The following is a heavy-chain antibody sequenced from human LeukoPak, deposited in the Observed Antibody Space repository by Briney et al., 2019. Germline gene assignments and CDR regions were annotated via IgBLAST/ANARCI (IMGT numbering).Heavy chain of an antibody. V-gene: IGHV4-34*01. CDR2: INHSGST. CDR3: ASCSGGSCHYFDY. Sequence: PSETLSLTCAVYGGSFSGYYWSWIRQPPGKGLEWIGEINHSGSTNYNPSLKSRVPISVDTSKNQFSLKLSSVTAADTAVYYCASCSGGSCHYFDYWGQGTLVTVSS. J-gene: IGHJ4*02. D-gene: IGHD2-15*01. CDR1: GGSFSGYY.